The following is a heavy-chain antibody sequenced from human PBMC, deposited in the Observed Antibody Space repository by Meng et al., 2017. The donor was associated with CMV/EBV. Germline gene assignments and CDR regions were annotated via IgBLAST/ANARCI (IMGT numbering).Heavy chain of an antibody. J-gene: IGHJ4*02. CDR1: GFTFSSSW. Sequence: GESLKISCAASGFTFSSSWMHWVRQAPGKGLVWVSRINSDGSSTSYADSVKGRFTISRDNAKTTLYLQMNSLRAEDTAVYYCARSRQRYSSSSNGNYWGQGTLVTVSS. CDR2: INSDGSST. D-gene: IGHD6-6*01. V-gene: IGHV3-74*01. CDR3: ARSRQRYSSSSNGNY.